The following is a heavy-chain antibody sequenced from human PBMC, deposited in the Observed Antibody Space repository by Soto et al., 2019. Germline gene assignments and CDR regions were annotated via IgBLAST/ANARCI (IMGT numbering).Heavy chain of an antibody. CDR3: ARKATVTTCFDY. V-gene: IGHV4-31*03. Sequence: QVQLQESGPGLVKPSQTLSLTCTVSGGSISSGGYYWSWIRQHPGKGLEWIGYIYYSGSTYYNPSLRSRVTISVDTSKNQCSLKLSSVTAADTAGYYCARKATVTTCFDYWGQGTLVTVSS. CDR2: IYYSGST. CDR1: GGSISSGGYY. J-gene: IGHJ4*02. D-gene: IGHD4-17*01.